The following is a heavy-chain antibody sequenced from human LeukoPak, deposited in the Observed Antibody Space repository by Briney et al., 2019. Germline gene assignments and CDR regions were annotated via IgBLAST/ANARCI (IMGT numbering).Heavy chain of an antibody. CDR2: IYYSGST. D-gene: IGHD6-6*01. V-gene: IGHV4-59*01. J-gene: IGHJ5*02. CDR3: ARGASIAARLPFDP. CDR1: GGSISSYY. Sequence: SETLSLTCTVSGGSISSYYWSWIRQPPGKGLEWIGYIYYSGSTNYNPSLKSRVTISVDTSKNQFSLKLSSVTAADTAVYYCARGASIAARLPFDPWGQGTLVTVSS.